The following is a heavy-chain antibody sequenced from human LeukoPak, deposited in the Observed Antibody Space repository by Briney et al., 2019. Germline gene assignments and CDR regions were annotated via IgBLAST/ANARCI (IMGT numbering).Heavy chain of an antibody. CDR1: GFTFSSYG. CDR2: IRYDGSNK. CDR3: AKVGYSSPPRDYYYMDV. J-gene: IGHJ6*03. Sequence: TGGSLRLSCAASGFTFSSYGMHWVRQAPGKGLEWVAFIRYDGSNKYYADSVKGRFTISRDNSKNTLYLQMNSLRAEDTAVYYCAKVGYSSPPRDYYYMDVWGKGTTVTVSS. V-gene: IGHV3-30*02. D-gene: IGHD6-13*01.